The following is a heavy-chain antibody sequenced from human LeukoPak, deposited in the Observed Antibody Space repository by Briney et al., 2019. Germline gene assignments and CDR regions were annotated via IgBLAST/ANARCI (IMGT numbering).Heavy chain of an antibody. V-gene: IGHV3-23*01. CDR3: AKDRISTPDY. J-gene: IGHJ4*02. CDR2: ISGSGGST. D-gene: IGHD3-3*02. Sequence: PGGSLRLSCAASGFTFSRYAMSWVRQAPGQGLEWVSAISGSGGSTYYADSVKGRFTISRDNSKNTLYLQMNSLRAEDTAVYYCAKDRISTPDYWGQGTLVTVSS. CDR1: GFTFSRYA.